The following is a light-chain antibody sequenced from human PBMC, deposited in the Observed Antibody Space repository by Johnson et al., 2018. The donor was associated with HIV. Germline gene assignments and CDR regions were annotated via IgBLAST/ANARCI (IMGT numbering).Light chain of an antibody. CDR2: DNN. Sequence: QSVLTQPPSVSAAAGQKVTISCSGNNSNIGNNYVSWYQHLPGTAPKLLIYDNNKRPSGIPDRFSGSKSGTSATLGITGLQTGDEADYYCGTWDSSLSAVFGTGTKVTVL. CDR3: GTWDSSLSAV. CDR1: NSNIGNNY. V-gene: IGLV1-51*01. J-gene: IGLJ1*01.